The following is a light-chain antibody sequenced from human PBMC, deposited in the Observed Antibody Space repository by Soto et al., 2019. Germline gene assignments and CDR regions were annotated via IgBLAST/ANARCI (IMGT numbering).Light chain of an antibody. J-gene: IGKJ5*01. CDR1: QSISNY. CDR2: AAS. Sequence: DIQMTQSPSSLSAFVGDRVTITCRASQSISNYLHWYQQKPGKAPKLLIFAASSLQSGVPSRFSGSGSGTDFTLTISSLQPEDFATYYCQQLNGYPITFGQGTRLEIK. CDR3: QQLNGYPIT. V-gene: IGKV1-39*01.